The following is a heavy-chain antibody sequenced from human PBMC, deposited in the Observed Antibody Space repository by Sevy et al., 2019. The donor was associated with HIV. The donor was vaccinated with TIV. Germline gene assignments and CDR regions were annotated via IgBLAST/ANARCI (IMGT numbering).Heavy chain of an antibody. CDR3: VEDEVDGDSGYGLFDF. Sequence: GGSLRLSCAASGFTFDDYAMHWVRQAPGKGLEWVSGLSRHIRTIGYANSVKGRFTISRNNARNSQYLQMNSLRAEDTDFYYCVEDEVDGDSGYGLFDFWGQGTLVTVSS. J-gene: IGHJ4*02. CDR2: LSRHIRTI. CDR1: GFTFDDYA. V-gene: IGHV3-9*01. D-gene: IGHD5-12*01.